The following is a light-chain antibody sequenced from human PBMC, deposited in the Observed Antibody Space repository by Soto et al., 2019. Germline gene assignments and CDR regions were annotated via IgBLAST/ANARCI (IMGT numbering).Light chain of an antibody. J-gene: IGKJ4*01. Sequence: IQMTQSPSSLSASVGDRVTITCQASQDISNYLNWYQQKPGKAPKLLIYDASNLETGVPSRFSGSGSGTDLTFTISSLQPEDIATYYCQQYHRITFGGGTKVEIK. CDR1: QDISNY. V-gene: IGKV1-33*01. CDR3: QQYHRIT. CDR2: DAS.